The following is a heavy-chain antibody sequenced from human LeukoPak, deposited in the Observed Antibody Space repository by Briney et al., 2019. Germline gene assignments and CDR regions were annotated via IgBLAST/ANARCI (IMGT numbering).Heavy chain of an antibody. D-gene: IGHD6-13*01. CDR1: GFTFSSYA. CDR2: ISGSGAST. CDR3: AKGGSNSIAAAGDY. V-gene: IGHV3-23*01. Sequence: GGSLRLSCAASGFTFSSYAMTWVRQAPGKGLEWVSAISGSGASTYYADSVKGRFTISRDNSKNTLYLQMNSLRAEDTAVYYCAKGGSNSIAAAGDYWGQGTLVTVSS. J-gene: IGHJ4*02.